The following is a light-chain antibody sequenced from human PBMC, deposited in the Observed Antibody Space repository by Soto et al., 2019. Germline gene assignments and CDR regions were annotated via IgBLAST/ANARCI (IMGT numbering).Light chain of an antibody. Sequence: DIVLTQSPGTLSLSPGERATLSCRASETVNSNYLAWYQQKRGQAPRLLIYGASRRATGIPDRFSGSGSGTDFTLTISSLQPEDIATYYCQQYDNFPRAINFGQGTRLEIK. V-gene: IGKV3-20*01. J-gene: IGKJ5*01. CDR3: QQYDNFPRAIN. CDR2: GAS. CDR1: ETVNSNY.